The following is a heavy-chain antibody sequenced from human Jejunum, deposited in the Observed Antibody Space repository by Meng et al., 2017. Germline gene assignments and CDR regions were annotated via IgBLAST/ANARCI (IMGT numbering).Heavy chain of an antibody. CDR3: ARDTAGFGP. CDR2: IFYSGTT. D-gene: IGHD6-13*01. Sequence: QRHLHEAGPGLVKPSETLSLTCAVSGGSISTAGYYWGWIRQSPGKGLEWIGSIFYSGTTYYNPSLKSRVTISIDTSKNQFSLKMNSVTAADTAVYYCARDTAGFGPWGQGTLVTVSS. CDR1: GGSISTAGYY. V-gene: IGHV4-39*07. J-gene: IGHJ5*02.